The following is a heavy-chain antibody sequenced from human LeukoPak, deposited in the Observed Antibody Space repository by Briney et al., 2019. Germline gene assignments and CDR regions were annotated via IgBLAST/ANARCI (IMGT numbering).Heavy chain of an antibody. CDR3: ASLWRSKYFQH. CDR2: ISGSGGST. J-gene: IGHJ1*01. D-gene: IGHD3-3*01. V-gene: IGHV3-23*01. Sequence: PGGSLRLSCAASGFTFSSYAMSWVRQAPGKGLEWVSAISGSGGSTYYADSVKSRFTISRDNSKSTLYLQMNSLRAEDTAVYYCASLWRSKYFQHWGQGTLVTVSS. CDR1: GFTFSSYA.